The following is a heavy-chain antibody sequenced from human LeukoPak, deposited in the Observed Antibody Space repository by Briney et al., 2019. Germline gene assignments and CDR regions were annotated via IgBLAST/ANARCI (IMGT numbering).Heavy chain of an antibody. CDR2: IYYSGST. CDR3: ARHRCSGGSCYPTNWFDP. V-gene: IGHV4-39*01. J-gene: IGHJ5*02. D-gene: IGHD2-15*01. CDR1: GGSISSSSYY. Sequence: SETLSLTCTVSGGSISSSSYYWGWIRQPPGKGLEWIGSIYYSGSTYYNPSLKSRVTISVDTSKNQFSLKLSSVTAADTAVYYCARHRCSGGSCYPTNWFDPWGQGTLVTVSS.